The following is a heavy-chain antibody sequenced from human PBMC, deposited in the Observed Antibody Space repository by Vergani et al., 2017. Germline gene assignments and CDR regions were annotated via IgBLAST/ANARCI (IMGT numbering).Heavy chain of an antibody. J-gene: IGHJ4*02. CDR2: IHTGGST. V-gene: IGHV4-61*02. D-gene: IGHD2-15*01. CDR1: GESIRSGSHY. CDR3: ARARPYCTSGSCPAI. Sequence: QVKLQESGPGLLKPSQTLSLTRTVSGESIRSGSHYWSWIRQPAGTGPEWIGHIHTGGSTDLNPSFKSRVSLSVDTSKSQFSLKLNSVTVADTAVYYCARARPYCTSGSCPAIWGQGTLVTVSS.